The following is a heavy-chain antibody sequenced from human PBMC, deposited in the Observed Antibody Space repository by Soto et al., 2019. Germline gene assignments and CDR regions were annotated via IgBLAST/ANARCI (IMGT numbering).Heavy chain of an antibody. CDR1: GGSISSYH. V-gene: IGHV4-59*01. Sequence: SETLSLTCTVSGGSISSYHWSWIRQSPGKGLEWIGYVFYTGSTKYNPALKRRVTISVDTSKNQFSLKLSSVSAADTGLYYCARSYSGTFYGYDTWGQGILVNV. CDR2: VFYTGST. CDR3: ARSYSGTFYGYDT. D-gene: IGHD1-26*01. J-gene: IGHJ5*02.